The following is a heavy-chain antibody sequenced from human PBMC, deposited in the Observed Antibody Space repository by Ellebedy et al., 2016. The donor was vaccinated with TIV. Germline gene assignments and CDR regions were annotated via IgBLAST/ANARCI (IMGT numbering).Heavy chain of an antibody. CDR1: GGSISSSNW. D-gene: IGHD4-17*01. V-gene: IGHV4-4*02. CDR2: IYHSGST. J-gene: IGHJ4*02. Sequence: SETLSLXXAVSGGSISSSNWWSWVRQPPGKGLEWIGEIYHSGSTNYNPSLKSRVTISVDKSKNQFSLKLSSVTAADTAVYYCARRRNTVNYFDYWGQGTLVTVSS. CDR3: ARRRNTVNYFDY.